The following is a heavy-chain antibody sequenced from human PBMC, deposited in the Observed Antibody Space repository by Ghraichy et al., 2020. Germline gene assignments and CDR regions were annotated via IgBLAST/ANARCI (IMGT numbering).Heavy chain of an antibody. J-gene: IGHJ4*02. CDR3: ARAPYCSGGSCYSGHFEY. D-gene: IGHD2-15*01. CDR1: GDSISSGGYY. V-gene: IGHV4-31*03. Sequence: SQTLSLTCTVSGDSISSGGYYWSWIRQHPGKGLEWIGYIYYTGSTYYNPSLKSRLTISVDTSKNHFSLKLSSVTAADTAVYYCARAPYCSGGSCYSGHFEYWGQGTLVTVSS. CDR2: IYYTGST.